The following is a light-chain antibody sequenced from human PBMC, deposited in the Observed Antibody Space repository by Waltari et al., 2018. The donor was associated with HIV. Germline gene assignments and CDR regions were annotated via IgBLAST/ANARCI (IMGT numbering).Light chain of an antibody. CDR1: NSNIGAGHD. Sequence: SVLTQPPSVSGTPVQAISISCSGHNSNIGAGHDVNWSHHAQGTAPKLVLYGDTIRPSGVPDRFSGSRSGNSVSLDSPGLRAEDEGDYYCQSYDKSLSGPWVFGGGTKLTVL. J-gene: IGLJ3*02. V-gene: IGLV1-40*01. CDR2: GDT. CDR3: QSYDKSLSGPWV.